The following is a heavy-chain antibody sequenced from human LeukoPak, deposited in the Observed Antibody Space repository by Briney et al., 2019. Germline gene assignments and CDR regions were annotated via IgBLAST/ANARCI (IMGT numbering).Heavy chain of an antibody. D-gene: IGHD4-17*01. CDR3: ASTINNDYGDYGRFDY. Sequence: SQTLSLTCTVSGGSISSGDYYWSWIRRPPGKGLEWIGYIYYSGSTYYNPSLKSRVTISVDTSKNQFSLKLSSVTAADTAVYYCASTINNDYGDYGRFDYWGQGTLVTVSS. CDR2: IYYSGST. CDR1: GGSISSGDYY. J-gene: IGHJ4*02. V-gene: IGHV4-30-4*08.